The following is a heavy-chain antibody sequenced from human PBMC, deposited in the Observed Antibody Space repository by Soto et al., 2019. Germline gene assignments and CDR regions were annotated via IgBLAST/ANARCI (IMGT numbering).Heavy chain of an antibody. CDR3: ARGRYGDY. CDR1: GYAFTTYG. J-gene: IGHJ4*02. CDR2: ISANNGNT. D-gene: IGHD1-1*01. Sequence: QVHLVQSGAEVKKPGASVKVSCKGSGYAFTTYGITWVRQAPGQGLEWMGWISANNGNTNYAQKLQGRVTVTRDAAARTAFMELRRLRYDATAAYYCARGRYGDYWGQGALVTVSS. V-gene: IGHV1-18*01.